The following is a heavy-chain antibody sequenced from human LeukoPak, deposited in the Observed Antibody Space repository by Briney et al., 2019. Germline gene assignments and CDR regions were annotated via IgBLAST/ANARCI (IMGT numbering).Heavy chain of an antibody. CDR3: ARDLGSRDGYNPPNLFDN. Sequence: SETLSLTCTVSGGSISSYYWSWIRQPPGKGLEWIGYIYYSGSTNYNPSLKSRVTISVDTSKNQFSLKLSSVTAEDTAVYYCARDLGSRDGYNPPNLFDNWGQGTLVTVSS. J-gene: IGHJ4*02. D-gene: IGHD5-24*01. V-gene: IGHV4-59*01. CDR1: GGSISSYY. CDR2: IYYSGST.